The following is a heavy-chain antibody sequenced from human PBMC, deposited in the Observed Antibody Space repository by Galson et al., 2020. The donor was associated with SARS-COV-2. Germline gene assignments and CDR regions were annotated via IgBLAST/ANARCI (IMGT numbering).Heavy chain of an antibody. J-gene: IGHJ6*02. CDR1: GGSITIGGYY. V-gene: IGHV4-31*03. CDR2: IFYTGTS. D-gene: IGHD3-10*01. Sequence: SETLSLTCTVSGGSITIGGYYWSWVRHHPEKGLEWLGYIFYTGTSSYNPSLRGRLSLSVDTSANQLFLSLRSVTAADTAVYYCARDLFWFGGRPPGYYYGMDLWGPGTAVTVSS. CDR3: ARDLFWFGGRPPGYYYGMDL.